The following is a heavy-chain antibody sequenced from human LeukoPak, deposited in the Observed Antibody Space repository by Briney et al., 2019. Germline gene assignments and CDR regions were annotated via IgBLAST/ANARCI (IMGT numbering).Heavy chain of an antibody. CDR3: ARQGIAARWWFDP. Sequence: GESLKISCKGSGYSFTSYWIGWVRQMPGKGLEWMGIIYPGDSDTRYSPSFRGQVTISADKSISTAYLQWSSLKASDTAIYYCARQGIAARWWFDPCGQGTLVTVSS. V-gene: IGHV5-51*01. D-gene: IGHD6-6*01. CDR2: IYPGDSDT. J-gene: IGHJ5*02. CDR1: GYSFTSYW.